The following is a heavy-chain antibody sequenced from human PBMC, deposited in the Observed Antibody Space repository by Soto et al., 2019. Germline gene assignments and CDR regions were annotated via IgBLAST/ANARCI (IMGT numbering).Heavy chain of an antibody. Sequence: ASVKVSCKASGYTFTSYGISWVRQAPGQGLEWMGWISAYNGNTNYAQKLQGRVTMTTDTSTSTAYMELRSLRSDDTAVYYCARDLPANGEWDWFDPWGQGILVTVSS. CDR3: ARDLPANGEWDWFDP. J-gene: IGHJ5*02. V-gene: IGHV1-18*01. CDR1: GYTFTSYG. CDR2: ISAYNGNT. D-gene: IGHD3-10*01.